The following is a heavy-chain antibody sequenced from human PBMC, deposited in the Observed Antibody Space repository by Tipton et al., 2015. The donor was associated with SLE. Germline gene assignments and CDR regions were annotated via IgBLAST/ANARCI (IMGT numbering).Heavy chain of an antibody. CDR1: GFTFSDYY. CDR2: ISSSGSTI. V-gene: IGHV3-11*01. Sequence: SLRLSCAASGFTFSDYYMSWIRQAPGKGLEWVSYISSSGSTIYYADSVKGRFTISRDNAKNSLYLQMNSLRAEDTAVYYCASYPTGSYYFDYWGQGTLVTVSS. J-gene: IGHJ4*02. CDR3: ASYPTGSYYFDY. D-gene: IGHD3-9*01.